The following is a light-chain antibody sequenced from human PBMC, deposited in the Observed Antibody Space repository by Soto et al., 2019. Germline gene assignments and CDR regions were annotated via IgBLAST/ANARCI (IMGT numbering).Light chain of an antibody. CDR1: QSISNW. CDR3: QQSYIIPLT. Sequence: DIQMTQSPSTLSASVGDRVTITCRASQSISNWLAWYQQKPGKAPELLIYKASRLQSGVPSRFSGSGSGTEFTLTIASLQPDDSATYYCQQSYIIPLTFGGGTQVDIK. J-gene: IGKJ4*01. CDR2: KAS. V-gene: IGKV1-5*03.